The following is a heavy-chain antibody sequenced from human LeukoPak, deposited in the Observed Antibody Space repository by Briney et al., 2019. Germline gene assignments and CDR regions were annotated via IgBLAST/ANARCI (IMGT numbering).Heavy chain of an antibody. V-gene: IGHV3-74*01. J-gene: IGHJ6*03. CDR3: ARGRGRIAAAGTGYYMDV. CDR1: GFTFSSYW. CDR2: INSDGSST. Sequence: GGSLRLSCAASGFTFSSYWMHWVRQAPGKGLVWVSRINSDGSSTSYADSVKGRFTISRDNAKNTLYLQMNSLRAEDTAVYYCARGRGRIAAAGTGYYMDVWGEGTTVTVSS. D-gene: IGHD6-13*01.